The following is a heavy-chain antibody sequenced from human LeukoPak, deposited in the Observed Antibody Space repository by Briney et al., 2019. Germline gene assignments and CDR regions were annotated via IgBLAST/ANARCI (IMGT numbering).Heavy chain of an antibody. CDR1: GYTFTSYG. Sequence: GASVKVSCKASGYTFTSYGISWGRQAPGQGLGWMGWISAYNGNTNYAQKLQGRVTMTTDTSTSTAYMELRSLRSDDTAVYYCARVNYVWGSYRYPDYWGQGTLVTVSS. V-gene: IGHV1-18*01. CDR2: ISAYNGNT. J-gene: IGHJ4*02. D-gene: IGHD3-16*02. CDR3: ARVNYVWGSYRYPDY.